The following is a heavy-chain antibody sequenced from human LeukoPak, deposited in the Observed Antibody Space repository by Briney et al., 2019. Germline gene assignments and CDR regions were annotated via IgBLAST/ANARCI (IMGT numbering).Heavy chain of an antibody. CDR3: ARGSGSRDFWSGYLNWFDP. CDR1: GGSTSSYY. V-gene: IGHV4-59*12. Sequence: PSETLSLTCTVSGGSTSSYYWSWIRQPPGKGLEWIGYIYYSGSTNYNPSLKSRVTISVDTSKNQFSLKLSSVTAADTAVYYCARGSGSRDFWSGYLNWFDPWGQGTLVTVSS. CDR2: IYYSGST. J-gene: IGHJ5*02. D-gene: IGHD3-3*01.